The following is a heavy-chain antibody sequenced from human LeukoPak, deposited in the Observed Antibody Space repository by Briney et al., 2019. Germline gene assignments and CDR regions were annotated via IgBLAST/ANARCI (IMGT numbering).Heavy chain of an antibody. CDR2: IYYSGST. CDR1: GGSISSGDYY. V-gene: IGHV4-30-4*01. Sequence: SETLSLTCTVSGGSISSGDYYWSWIRQPPGKGLEWIGYIYYSGSTYYNPSLKSRVTISVDTSKYQFSLKLSSVTAADTAVYYCARGIAARPALWFDPWGQGTLVTVSS. J-gene: IGHJ5*02. CDR3: ARGIAARPALWFDP. D-gene: IGHD6-6*01.